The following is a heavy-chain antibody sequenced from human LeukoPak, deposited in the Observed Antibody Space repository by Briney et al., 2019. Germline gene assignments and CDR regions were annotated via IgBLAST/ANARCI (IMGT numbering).Heavy chain of an antibody. D-gene: IGHD5-18*01. CDR1: GFTFSSYS. CDR2: ISGSGGST. Sequence: GGSLRLSCAASGFTFSSYSMSWVRQAPGMGLEWVSAISGSGGSTYYADSVKGRFTISRDNSKNTLYLQMNSLRAEDTAVYYCAKDQLWLHPAALSYWGQGTLVTVSS. V-gene: IGHV3-23*01. J-gene: IGHJ4*02. CDR3: AKDQLWLHPAALSY.